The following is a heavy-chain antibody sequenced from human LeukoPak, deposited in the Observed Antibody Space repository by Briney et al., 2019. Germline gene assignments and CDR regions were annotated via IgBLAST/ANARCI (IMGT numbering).Heavy chain of an antibody. Sequence: SETLSLTCTVSGGSISSYYWSWIRQPAGKGLEWIGRIYTSGSTNYNPSLKSRVTISVDKSKNQFSLKLSSVTAADTAVYYCARTRGVLGVYYYYMDDWGKGTTVTVSS. CDR1: GGSISSYY. CDR3: ARTRGVLGVYYYYMDD. D-gene: IGHD3-10*01. J-gene: IGHJ6*03. V-gene: IGHV4-4*07. CDR2: IYTSGST.